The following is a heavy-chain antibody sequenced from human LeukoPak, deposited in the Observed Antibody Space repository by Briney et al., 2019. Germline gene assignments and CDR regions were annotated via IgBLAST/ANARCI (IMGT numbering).Heavy chain of an antibody. CDR1: GFTFSSYS. J-gene: IGHJ4*02. CDR3: ARDRSQYYDSSGYYHDY. Sequence: PGGSLRLSCAASGFTFSSYSMNWVRQAPGKGLEWVSYISSSSSTIYYADSVKGRFTISRDNAKNSLYLQMNSLRAEDTAVYYCARDRSQYYDSSGYYHDYWGQGTLVTVSS. V-gene: IGHV3-48*01. CDR2: ISSSSSTI. D-gene: IGHD3-22*01.